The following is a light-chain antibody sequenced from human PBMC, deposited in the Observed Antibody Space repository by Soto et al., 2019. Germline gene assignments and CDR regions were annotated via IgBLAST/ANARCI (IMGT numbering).Light chain of an antibody. CDR3: QQYNSYGT. CDR1: QSVSGW. CDR2: DAS. Sequence: DIQMTQSPSTLSASVGATVTVTCRASQSVSGWLAWYQQKPGEAPKLLIYDASSLESGVPSRFSGSGSGTEFTLTISSLQPDDFATYYCQQYNSYGTFGQGTKV. J-gene: IGKJ1*01. V-gene: IGKV1-5*01.